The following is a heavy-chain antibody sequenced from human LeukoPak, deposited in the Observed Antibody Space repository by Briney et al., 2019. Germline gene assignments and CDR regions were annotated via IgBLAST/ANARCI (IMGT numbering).Heavy chain of an antibody. V-gene: IGHV1-2*02. CDR3: ARGAQYPYATSY. J-gene: IGHJ4*02. CDR1: GYTFTGYY. D-gene: IGHD2-2*01. Sequence: ASVKVSCKASGYTFTGYYMHWVRQAPGQGLEWMGWINPNTGGTHYAQKFQGRVTMTRDTSISTAYMELSRLRSDDTAVYYCARGAQYPYATSYWGQGTLVTVSS. CDR2: INPNTGGT.